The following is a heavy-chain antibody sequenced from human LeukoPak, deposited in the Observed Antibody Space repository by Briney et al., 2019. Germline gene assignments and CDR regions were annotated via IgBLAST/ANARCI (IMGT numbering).Heavy chain of an antibody. CDR3: ARYRGAYYSDF. CDR1: GFTFSRYW. D-gene: IGHD3-22*01. V-gene: IGHV3-74*03. CDR2: ISTDGSTT. Sequence: GGSLRLSCAASGFTFSRYWMHWVRQAPGKGLMWVSRISTDGSTTLYADSVKGRFTISRDNAKNTLYLQMNSLRAEDTAVYYCARYRGAYYSDFWGQGTLVTVPS. J-gene: IGHJ4*02.